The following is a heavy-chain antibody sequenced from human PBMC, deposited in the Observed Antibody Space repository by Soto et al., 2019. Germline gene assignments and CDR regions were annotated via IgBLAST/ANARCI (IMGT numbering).Heavy chain of an antibody. CDR3: ARDPKDGYPANGVDV. J-gene: IGHJ6*02. V-gene: IGHV1-18*03. CDR2: ISAYTGNT. CDR1: GYKFSSYG. Sequence: QVQLVQSGAEVKKPGASVKVSCKASGYKFSSYGISWVRQAPGQGLEWMGWISAYTGNTNYAQKLQGRVTMTTDTSTSTAYMALRSLRSDDMAVYYCARDPKDGYPANGVDVWGQGTTVTVSS. D-gene: IGHD5-12*01.